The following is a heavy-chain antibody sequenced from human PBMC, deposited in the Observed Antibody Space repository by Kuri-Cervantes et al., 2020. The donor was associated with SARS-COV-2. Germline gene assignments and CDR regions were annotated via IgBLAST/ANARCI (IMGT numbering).Heavy chain of an antibody. CDR3: ARVGQQWSNHFDY. V-gene: IGHV1-2*02. Sequence: ASVKVSCKASGYTFTGYYMHWVRQAPGQGLEWMGWINPNSGGTNYAQKFQGRVTITTDESTSTAYMELSSLRSEDTAVYYCARVGQQWSNHFDYWGQGTLVTVSS. J-gene: IGHJ4*02. D-gene: IGHD6-19*01. CDR1: GYTFTGYY. CDR2: INPNSGGT.